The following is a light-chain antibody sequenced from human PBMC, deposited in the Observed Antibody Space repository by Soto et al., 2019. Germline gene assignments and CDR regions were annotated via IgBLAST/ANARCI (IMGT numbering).Light chain of an antibody. V-gene: IGKV3-20*01. CDR3: QQYGSSPLHS. CDR1: QSVSSNY. CDR2: GAS. Sequence: DIVLTQSPGTLSLSPGERATLSCRASQSVSSNYLAWYQQKPGQAPRLLIYGASSRATGIPDRFSGSGSGTDFTLTISRLEPEDFAVYYCQQYGSSPLHSFGQGTKLEIK. J-gene: IGKJ2*03.